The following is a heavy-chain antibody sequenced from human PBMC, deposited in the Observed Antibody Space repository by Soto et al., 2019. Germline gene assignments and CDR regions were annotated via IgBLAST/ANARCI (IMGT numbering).Heavy chain of an antibody. D-gene: IGHD2-2*01. V-gene: IGHV1-18*01. CDR1: GYTFTNYG. J-gene: IGHJ4*02. CDR3: ARGPQCSSTSCYPKRPNFDY. Sequence: SVKVSCKASGYTFTNYGISWVRQAPGQGLEWMGWISAYNGHTNYEQKFQGRVTLTTDTSRSTAYMEVRSLRSGDTAMYYCARGPQCSSTSCYPKRPNFDYWGQGTLVTVSS. CDR2: ISAYNGHT.